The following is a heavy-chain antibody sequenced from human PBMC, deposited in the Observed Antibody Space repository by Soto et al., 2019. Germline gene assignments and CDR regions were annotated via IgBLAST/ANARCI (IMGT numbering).Heavy chain of an antibody. V-gene: IGHV3-33*01. Sequence: PGGSLKLSCAASGFTFSSYGMHWVRQAPGKGLEWVAVIWYDGSNKYYADSVKGRFTISRDNSKNTLYLQMNSLRAEDTAVYYCARQGGIFGVVYYYGMDVWGQGTTVTVSS. CDR1: GFTFSSYG. CDR2: IWYDGSNK. D-gene: IGHD3-3*01. CDR3: ARQGGIFGVVYYYGMDV. J-gene: IGHJ6*02.